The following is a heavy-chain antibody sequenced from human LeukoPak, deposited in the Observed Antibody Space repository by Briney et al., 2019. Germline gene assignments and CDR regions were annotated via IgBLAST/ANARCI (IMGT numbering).Heavy chain of an antibody. J-gene: IGHJ4*02. D-gene: IGHD6-19*01. V-gene: IGHV4-39*01. CDR3: ARLPVDNSVAGYFDY. CDR2: IYYSGST. CDR1: GGSISSSSYY. Sequence: SETLTLTCTVSGGSISSSSYYWGWIRQPPGKGLEWIGSIYYSGSTYYNPSLKSRVTISVDTSKNQFSLKLSSVTAADTAVYYCARLPVDNSVAGYFDYWGQGTLVTVSS.